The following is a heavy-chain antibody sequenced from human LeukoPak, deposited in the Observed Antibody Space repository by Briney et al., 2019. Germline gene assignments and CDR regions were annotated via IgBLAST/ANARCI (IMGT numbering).Heavy chain of an antibody. CDR3: ARKDDYRYYFDC. CDR2: IYSDGGT. V-gene: IGHV3-66*01. CDR1: GLTVSSSY. Sequence: QSGGSLRLSCAASGLTVSSSYMSWVRQAPGKGLEWVSVIYSDGGTYYADSVKDRFTISRDNSKNTLYLQMNSLRAEDTAVYYCARKDDYRYYFDCWGQGTLVTVSS. D-gene: IGHD4-11*01. J-gene: IGHJ4*02.